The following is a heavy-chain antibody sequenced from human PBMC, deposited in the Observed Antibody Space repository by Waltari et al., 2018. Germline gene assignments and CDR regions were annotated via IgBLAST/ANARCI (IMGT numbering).Heavy chain of an antibody. CDR1: GGTFSSYA. Sequence: QVQLVQSGAEVKKPGSSVKVSCKASGGTFSSYAISWVRQAPGQGLEWMGGIIPIFGTANYAQKFKGRVTITADESTSTAYMELSSLRSEDTAVYYCARDQGRYCTNGVCAGGMDVWGQGTTVTVSS. V-gene: IGHV1-69*12. J-gene: IGHJ6*02. CDR3: ARDQGRYCTNGVCAGGMDV. D-gene: IGHD2-8*01. CDR2: IIPIFGTA.